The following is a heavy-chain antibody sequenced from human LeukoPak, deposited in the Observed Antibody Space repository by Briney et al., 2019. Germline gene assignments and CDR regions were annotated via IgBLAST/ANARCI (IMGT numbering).Heavy chain of an antibody. CDR1: GFTFSSHG. V-gene: IGHV3-23*01. J-gene: IGHJ4*02. D-gene: IGHD4/OR15-4a*01. CDR3: ARGLWYASAYYFDY. CDR2: ISPSGGIT. Sequence: PGGTLRLSCAASGFTFSSHGMNWVRQAPGKGLEWVSGISPSGGITYYTDSVKGRFTISRDNSKNTVSLQMNSLRGEDTAVYYCARGLWYASAYYFDYWGQGTLVTVSS.